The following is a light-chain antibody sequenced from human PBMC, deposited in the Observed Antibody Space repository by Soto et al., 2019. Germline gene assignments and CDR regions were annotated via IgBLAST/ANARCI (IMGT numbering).Light chain of an antibody. V-gene: IGLV4-69*01. CDR2: LNSDGSH. Sequence: QLVLTQSPSASASLGASVKLTCTLSSGHSSYAIAWHQQQPEKGPRYLMKLNSDGSHSKGDGIPDRFSGSSSGAERYLTISSLQYEDEADYYCQTWGTGILVVFGGGTKVTVL. CDR3: QTWGTGILVV. CDR1: SGHSSYA. J-gene: IGLJ2*01.